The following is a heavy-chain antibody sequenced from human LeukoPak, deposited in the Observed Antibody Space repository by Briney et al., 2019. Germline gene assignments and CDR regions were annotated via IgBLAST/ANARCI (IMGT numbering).Heavy chain of an antibody. CDR2: IKPDGTEK. D-gene: IGHD1-26*01. CDR3: ASGNYFDY. V-gene: IGHV3-7*01. J-gene: IGHJ4*02. Sequence: GGSLRLSCAASGFAFSNSWMSWARQAPGKGLECVANIKPDGTEKYYVDSVKGRFTISRDNAKNSLYLQMNSLRAEDTAVYYCASGNYFDYWGQGTLVTVSS. CDR1: GFAFSNSW.